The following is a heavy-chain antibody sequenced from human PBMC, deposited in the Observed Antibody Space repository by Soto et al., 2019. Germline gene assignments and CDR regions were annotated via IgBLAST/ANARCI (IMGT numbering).Heavy chain of an antibody. V-gene: IGHV4-59*01. D-gene: IGHD1-1*01. CDR3: ARASGTTSPYYYYYYMDV. CDR2: IYYSGST. CDR1: GGSISSYY. J-gene: IGHJ6*03. Sequence: SETLSLTCTVSGGSISSYYWSWIRQPPGKGLEWIGYIYYSGSTNYNPSLKSRVTISVDTSKNQFSLKLSSVTAADTAVYYCARASGTTSPYYYYYYMDVWGKGTTVTVSS.